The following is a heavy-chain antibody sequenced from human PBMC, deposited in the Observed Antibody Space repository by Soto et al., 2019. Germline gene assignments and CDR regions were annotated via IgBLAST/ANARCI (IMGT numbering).Heavy chain of an antibody. J-gene: IGHJ6*02. CDR1: GYTFTSYA. D-gene: IGHD2-15*01. Sequence: ASVKVSCKASGYTFTSYAMHWVRQAPGQRLEWMGWINAGNGNTKYSQKFQGRVTITRDTSASTAYMELSSLRSEDTAVYYCARGGYCSGGSCPEYYGMDVCGQGTTVTVSS. CDR2: INAGNGNT. V-gene: IGHV1-3*01. CDR3: ARGGYCSGGSCPEYYGMDV.